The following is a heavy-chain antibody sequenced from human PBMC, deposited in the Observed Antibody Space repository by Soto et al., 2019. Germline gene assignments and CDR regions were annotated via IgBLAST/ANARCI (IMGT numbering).Heavy chain of an antibody. Sequence: GASVKVSCKASGYTFTGYYMHWVRQAPGQGLEWMGWVNPNSGGTNYAQKFQGWVTMTRDTSISTAYMELSRLRSDDTAVYYCARETVTKGTFYYYYGMDVWGQGTTVTVSS. CDR1: GYTFTGYY. J-gene: IGHJ6*02. CDR3: ARETVTKGTFYYYYGMDV. V-gene: IGHV1-2*04. D-gene: IGHD4-4*01. CDR2: VNPNSGGT.